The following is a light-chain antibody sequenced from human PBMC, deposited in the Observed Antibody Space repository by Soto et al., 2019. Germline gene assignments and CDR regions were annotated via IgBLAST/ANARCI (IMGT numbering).Light chain of an antibody. Sequence: EIVLTQSPATLSLSPGERATLSCRASQSVSSYLAWYQQKPGQAPRLLIDDASNRATGIPPRFSGSGSATDYTLTISSLEPEDFPVYYCQQHSNWLFTFGLGTKVDIK. CDR3: QQHSNWLFT. V-gene: IGKV3-11*01. CDR2: DAS. J-gene: IGKJ3*01. CDR1: QSVSSY.